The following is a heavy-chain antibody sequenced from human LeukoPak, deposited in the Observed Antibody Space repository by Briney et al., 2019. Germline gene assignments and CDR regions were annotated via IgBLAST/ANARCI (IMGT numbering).Heavy chain of an antibody. CDR1: GYSISSDYY. V-gene: IGHV4-38-2*02. Sequence: PSETLSLTCTVSGYSISSDYYWAWIQQPPGKGLEWIGSISHRGSPFYNPPLKSRVTISVDTSKNQFSLRLTSVTAADTAVYYCARAYSDDYGYTRHFDYWGQGTLVTVSS. CDR3: ARAYSDDYGYTRHFDY. J-gene: IGHJ4*02. CDR2: ISHRGSP. D-gene: IGHD5-18*01.